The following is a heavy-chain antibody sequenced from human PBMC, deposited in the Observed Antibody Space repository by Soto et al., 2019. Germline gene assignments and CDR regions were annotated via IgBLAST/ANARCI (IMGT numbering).Heavy chain of an antibody. D-gene: IGHD3-16*01. CDR3: AKGILSATIGPYAMDV. CDR1: GFAFSSYA. CDR2: ISYDGNYI. Sequence: GGSLRLSCEASGFAFSSYAMHWVRQAPGKGLEWVGVISYDGNYIYYADSVKGRFTISRDNSKNTLYVQVNSLRPEDTAVYYCAKGILSATIGPYAMDVWGKGTTVTVSS. V-gene: IGHV3-30*18. J-gene: IGHJ6*04.